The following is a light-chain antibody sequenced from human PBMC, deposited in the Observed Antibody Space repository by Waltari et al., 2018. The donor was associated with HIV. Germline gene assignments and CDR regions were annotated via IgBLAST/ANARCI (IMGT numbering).Light chain of an antibody. V-gene: IGLV2-23*02. CDR1: SNNIGGYNL. CDR3: CSYAGADTPVV. Sequence: TGDSNNIGGYNLVSWYQQHPGRAPKLIIYGVNPRPSAVSSRFSGSKSGNTAALTLSGLQAEDEAVYFCCSYAGADTPVVFGGGTKLTVL. J-gene: IGLJ2*01. CDR2: GVN.